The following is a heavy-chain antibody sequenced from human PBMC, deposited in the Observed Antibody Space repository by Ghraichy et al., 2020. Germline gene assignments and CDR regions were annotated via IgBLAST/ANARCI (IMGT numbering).Heavy chain of an antibody. V-gene: IGHV3-23*01. CDR3: AKAWGYCSGGPCPPYNWFDP. J-gene: IGHJ5*02. Sequence: GGSLRLSCAASGFTFSNYVMSWVRQAPGKGLEWVSTIGASGGSTYYADSVKGRFTISRDNSKNTLYLQMDSLRAEDAAVYYCAKAWGYCSGGPCPPYNWFDPWGQGTLVTVSS. CDR1: GFTFSNYV. D-gene: IGHD2-15*01. CDR2: IGASGGST.